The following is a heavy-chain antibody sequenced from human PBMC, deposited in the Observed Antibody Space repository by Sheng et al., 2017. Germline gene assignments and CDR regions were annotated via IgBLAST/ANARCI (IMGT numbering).Heavy chain of an antibody. CDR3: ARALTYGSGRSPFGY. D-gene: IGHD3-10*01. CDR1: GYTFTGYY. Sequence: QVQLVQSGAEMKKPGASVKVSCKASGYTFTGYYMHWVRQAPGQGLEWMGRINPNSGGTNYAQKFQGRVTMTRDTSISTAYMELSRLRSDDTAVYYCARALTYGSGRSPFGYWGQGTLVTVSS. V-gene: IGHV1-2*06. J-gene: IGHJ4*02. CDR2: INPNSGGT.